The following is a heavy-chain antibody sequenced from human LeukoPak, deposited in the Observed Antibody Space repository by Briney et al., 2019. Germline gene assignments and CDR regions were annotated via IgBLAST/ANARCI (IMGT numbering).Heavy chain of an antibody. CDR3: ARVPPYDFWSGYPIDY. Sequence: GGSLRLSCAASGFTFSAHFMDWVRQAPGKGLEWVANIKQDGSEKYYVDSVKGRFTISRDNAKNSLYLQMNSLRAEDTAVYYCARVPPYDFWSGYPIDYWGQGTLVTVSS. J-gene: IGHJ4*02. D-gene: IGHD3-3*01. CDR1: GFTFSAHF. V-gene: IGHV3-7*01. CDR2: IKQDGSEK.